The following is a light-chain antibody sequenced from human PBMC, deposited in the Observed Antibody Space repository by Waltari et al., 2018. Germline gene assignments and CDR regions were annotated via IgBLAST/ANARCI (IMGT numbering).Light chain of an antibody. V-gene: IGKV1-12*01. CDR2: SAS. CDR3: QQFYSFPLT. Sequence: DIQMTQSPSSVSAFVGDRVTITCRASQGIANWLAWYQHKPGKAPKLLIYSASILMSGVPSRFSGSASGTDFTLHISSLQPEDCATYYCQQFYSFPLTFGGGTKVEIK. J-gene: IGKJ4*01. CDR1: QGIANW.